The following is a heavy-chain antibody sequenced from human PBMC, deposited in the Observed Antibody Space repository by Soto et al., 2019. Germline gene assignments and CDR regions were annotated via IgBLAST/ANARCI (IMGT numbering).Heavy chain of an antibody. Sequence: ASVKVSCKASGYTFTSYDINWVRQATGQGLEWMGWMNPNSGNTGYAQKFQGRVTMTRNTSISTAYMELSSLRSDDTAIYFCAKVPEYRDGSSFYYFDSWGQGAPVTVSS. J-gene: IGHJ4*02. CDR1: GYTFTSYD. CDR3: AKVPEYRDGSSFYYFDS. CDR2: MNPNSGNT. V-gene: IGHV1-8*01. D-gene: IGHD6-6*01.